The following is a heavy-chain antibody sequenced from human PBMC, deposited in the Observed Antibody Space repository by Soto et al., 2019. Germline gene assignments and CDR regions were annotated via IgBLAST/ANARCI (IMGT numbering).Heavy chain of an antibody. Sequence: QVQLVESGGGLVKPGGSLRLSCAASGFTFSDFYMTWIRQAPGKGLEWISDISSRSTYTNYSDSVKGRFTISRDNAKNSLHVQMNSLRAEDTAVYYCGRLQGTTSIDYWGQGTLVTVSS. V-gene: IGHV3-11*05. J-gene: IGHJ4*02. CDR3: GRLQGTTSIDY. CDR2: ISSRSTYT. D-gene: IGHD3-10*01. CDR1: GFTFSDFY.